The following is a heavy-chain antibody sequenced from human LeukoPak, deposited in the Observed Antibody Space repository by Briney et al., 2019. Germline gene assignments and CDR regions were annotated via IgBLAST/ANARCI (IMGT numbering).Heavy chain of an antibody. J-gene: IGHJ6*03. CDR3: AKGSDYEAQYYYYYRDV. D-gene: IGHD5-12*01. CDR1: GFTFSSYG. Sequence: VGSLRLSCAASGFTFSSYGMHWVRQAPGKGLEWVAVISYDVGKKYYADSVKGRFTISRDNSKNTLYLHVNSLRPQDTAVYYCAKGSDYEAQYYYYYRDVWGKGTTVTISS. CDR2: ISYDVGKK. V-gene: IGHV3-30*18.